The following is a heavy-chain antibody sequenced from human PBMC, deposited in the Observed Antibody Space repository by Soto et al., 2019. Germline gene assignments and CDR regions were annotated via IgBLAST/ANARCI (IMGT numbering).Heavy chain of an antibody. D-gene: IGHD6-19*01. CDR2: ISAYNGNT. J-gene: IGHJ6*02. V-gene: IGHV1-18*01. CDR3: ARVVATVAGPYGMDV. Sequence: QVQLVQSGAEVKKPGATVKVSCRASGYTFTSYVISWVRQAPGQGLEWMGWISAYNGNTNFAQKLQGRVTMTTDTSTSTAYMELRSLRSDDTAVYYCARVVATVAGPYGMDVWGQGTTVTVSS. CDR1: GYTFTSYV.